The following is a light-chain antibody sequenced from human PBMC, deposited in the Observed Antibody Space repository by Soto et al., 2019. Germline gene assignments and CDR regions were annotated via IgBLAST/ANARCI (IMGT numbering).Light chain of an antibody. J-gene: IGLJ2*01. Sequence: QSVLTQPASVSGSPGQSINISCTGTSNDVGGYSYLSWYQQHPGKAPKLIIFEVNNRPSGVSDRFSGSKSGNTASLAISGLQREDEADYYCTSYTSRDTVLFGGGTKLTVL. CDR1: SNDVGGYSY. CDR2: EVN. V-gene: IGLV2-14*01. CDR3: TSYTSRDTVL.